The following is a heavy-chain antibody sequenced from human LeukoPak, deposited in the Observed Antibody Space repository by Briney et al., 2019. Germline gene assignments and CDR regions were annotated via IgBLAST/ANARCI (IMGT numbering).Heavy chain of an antibody. V-gene: IGHV1-2*02. CDR2: INPNSGGT. CDR1: GYTFTGYY. CDR3: ARESSARWGRDFDY. Sequence: ASVKVSCKASGYTFTGYYMHWVRQAPGQGLEWMGWINPNSGGTNYAQKFQGRVTMTRDTSISTAYMELSRLRSDDTAVYYCARESSARWGRDFDYWGQGTLVTVSS. J-gene: IGHJ4*02. D-gene: IGHD6-6*01.